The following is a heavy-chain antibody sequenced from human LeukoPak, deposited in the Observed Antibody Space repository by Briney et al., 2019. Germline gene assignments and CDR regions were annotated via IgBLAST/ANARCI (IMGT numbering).Heavy chain of an antibody. Sequence: SETLSLTCTVSGGSISSYYWSWIRQPPGKGLEWIGYIYYSGSTNYNPSLKSRVTISVDTSKNQFSLKLSSVTAADTAVYYCARVVHYRGNWVDYWGQGTLVTVSS. CDR2: IYYSGST. CDR1: GGSISSYY. J-gene: IGHJ4*02. D-gene: IGHD7-27*01. CDR3: ARVVHYRGNWVDY. V-gene: IGHV4-59*01.